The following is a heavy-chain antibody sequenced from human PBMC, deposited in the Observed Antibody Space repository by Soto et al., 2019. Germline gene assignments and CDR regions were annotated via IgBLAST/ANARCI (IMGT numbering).Heavy chain of an antibody. D-gene: IGHD4-4*01. CDR2: ISGSGGST. CDR1: GFTFSNYA. V-gene: IGHV3-23*01. Sequence: EVQLLESGGGLVQPGGSLRLSCAASGFTFSNYAMRWVRQAPGKGLEWVSAISGSGGSTYYADSVKGRFTISRDNSNNTLCLQINSLRAEDSAVYYCARKYSSPTYGMDVWGQGTTVTVSS. CDR3: ARKYSSPTYGMDV. J-gene: IGHJ6*02.